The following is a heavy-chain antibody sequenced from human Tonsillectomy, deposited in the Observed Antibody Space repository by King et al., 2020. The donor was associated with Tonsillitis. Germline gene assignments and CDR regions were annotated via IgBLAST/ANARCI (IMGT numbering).Heavy chain of an antibody. V-gene: IGHV3-30*03. CDR1: GFSFDSFA. J-gene: IGHJ4*02. CDR3: ARDSTRLGLDLYYFAI. Sequence: VQLVESGGGMVQPGRSLRLSCAASGFSFDSFAIHWVRQAPGKGLEWVAASSYDGDYEFYSESVKGRFNVSRDNSQNTLYLHMNSLRPEDTAVYFCARDSTRLGLDLYYFAIWGQGTVVTVSS. CDR2: SSYDGDYE. D-gene: IGHD3-16*01.